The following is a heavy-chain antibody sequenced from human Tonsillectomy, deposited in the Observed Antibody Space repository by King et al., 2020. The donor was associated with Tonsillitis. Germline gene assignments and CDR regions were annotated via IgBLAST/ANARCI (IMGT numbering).Heavy chain of an antibody. CDR1: GYTFTGYY. D-gene: IGHD6-19*01. CDR2: INPNSGGT. V-gene: IGHV1-2*02. Sequence: QLVQSGAEVRKPGASVKVSCKASGYTFTGYYMHWVRQAPGQGREGMGWINPNSGGTDYAQKFQGRVSVTRDTSISTAYMELSRLRYDDTAVYYCARDGSTGWLADWGQGTLVTVSS. CDR3: ARDGSTGWLAD. J-gene: IGHJ4*02.